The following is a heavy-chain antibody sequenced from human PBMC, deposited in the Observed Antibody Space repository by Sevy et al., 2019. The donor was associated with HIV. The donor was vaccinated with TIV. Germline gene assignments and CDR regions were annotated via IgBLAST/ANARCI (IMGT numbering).Heavy chain of an antibody. J-gene: IGHJ3*02. CDR3: ARDSRLNYYDSIWKAFDI. V-gene: IGHV1-2*06. CDR2: INPNSGGT. CDR1: GYTFTGYY. D-gene: IGHD3-22*01. Sequence: ASVKVSCKASGYTFTGYYMHWVRQAPGQGLEWMGRINPNSGGTNYAQKFQGRVTMTRDTSISTAYMELSRLRSDDTAVYYCARDSRLNYYDSIWKAFDIWGQGTMVTVSS.